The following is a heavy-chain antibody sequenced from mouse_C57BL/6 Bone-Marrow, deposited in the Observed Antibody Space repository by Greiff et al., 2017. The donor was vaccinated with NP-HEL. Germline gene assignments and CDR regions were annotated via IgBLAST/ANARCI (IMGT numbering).Heavy chain of an antibody. Sequence: QVTLKESGPGILQSSQTLSLTCSFSGFSLSTSGMGVSWIRQPSGKGLEWLAHIYWDDDKRYNPSLKSRLTISKDTSRNQVFLKITSVDTADTATYYCARRAPPDGYVSYWYFDVWGTGTTVTVSS. CDR3: ARRAPPDGYVSYWYFDV. CDR1: GFSLSTSGMG. D-gene: IGHD2-3*01. V-gene: IGHV8-12*01. J-gene: IGHJ1*03. CDR2: IYWDDDK.